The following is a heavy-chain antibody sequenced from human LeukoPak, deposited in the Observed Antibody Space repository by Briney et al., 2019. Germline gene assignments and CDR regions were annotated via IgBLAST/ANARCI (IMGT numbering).Heavy chain of an antibody. CDR1: GGSISSSSYY. Sequence: SETLSLTCTVSGGSISSSSYYWGWIRQPPGKGLEWIGSIYYSGSTYYNPSLKSRVTISVDTSKNQFSPKLSSVTAADTAVYYCARDPTTYYDFWSGPTWDNWFDPWGQGTLVTVSS. CDR3: ARDPTTYYDFWSGPTWDNWFDP. D-gene: IGHD3-3*01. V-gene: IGHV4-39*07. CDR2: IYYSGST. J-gene: IGHJ5*02.